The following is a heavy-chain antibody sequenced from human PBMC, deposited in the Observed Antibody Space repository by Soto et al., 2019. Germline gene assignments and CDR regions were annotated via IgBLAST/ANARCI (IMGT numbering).Heavy chain of an antibody. D-gene: IGHD6-19*01. CDR3: ARGKYSSGSSSLDP. J-gene: IGHJ5*02. V-gene: IGHV4-59*01. Sequence: QVQLQESGPGLVKPSETLSLTCTVSGGSISSYYWSWIRQPPGKGLEWIGYIYYSGSTNYNPSLKSRVTISVYTSKNQFSLNLSSVTAADTAVYYCARGKYSSGSSSLDPWGQGTLVTVSS. CDR2: IYYSGST. CDR1: GGSISSYY.